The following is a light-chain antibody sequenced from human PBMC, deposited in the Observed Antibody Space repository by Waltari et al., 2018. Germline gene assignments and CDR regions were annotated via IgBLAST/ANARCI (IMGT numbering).Light chain of an antibody. Sequence: DIQMTQSPSTLSASVGDRVTITCRASQSISGWLAWYQQKPGKAPKLLIYKASTLESGVPSRFSGSGSGTEFTLPINSLQPDDFSTYYCQQYDTFMWTFGQGTKVDI. J-gene: IGKJ1*01. CDR3: QQYDTFMWT. CDR1: QSISGW. CDR2: KAS. V-gene: IGKV1-5*03.